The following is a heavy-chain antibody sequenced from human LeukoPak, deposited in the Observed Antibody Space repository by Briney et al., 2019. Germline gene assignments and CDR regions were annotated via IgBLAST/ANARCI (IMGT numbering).Heavy chain of an antibody. J-gene: IGHJ4*02. V-gene: IGHV3-43*01. CDR3: AKEGDYYFDY. D-gene: IGHD3-16*01. CDR1: GFTFDDYT. CDR2: ISWDGGST. Sequence: GGSLRLSCAASGFTFDDYTMHWVRQAPGKGLEWVSLISWDGGSTYYADSVKGRFTISRDNSKNSLYLQMNSLRTEDTALYYCAKEGDYYFDYWGQGTLVTVSS.